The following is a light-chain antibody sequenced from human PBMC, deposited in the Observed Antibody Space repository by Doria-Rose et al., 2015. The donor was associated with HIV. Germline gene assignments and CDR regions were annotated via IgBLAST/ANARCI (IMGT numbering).Light chain of an antibody. CDR2: GNI. CDR3: QSYDSSLSGYV. Sequence: QTVVTQEPSVSEAPGQRVTISCTGGSSNIGAGYDVHWYQQLPGTGPKLLIYGNINRPSGVPDRISGSKSGTSASLAITGLQAEDEADYYCQSYDSSLSGYVFGTGTKVTVL. J-gene: IGLJ1*01. V-gene: IGLV1-40*01. CDR1: SSNIGAGYD.